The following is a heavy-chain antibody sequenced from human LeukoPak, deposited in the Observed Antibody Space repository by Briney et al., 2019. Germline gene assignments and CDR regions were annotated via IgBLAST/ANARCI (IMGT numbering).Heavy chain of an antibody. J-gene: IGHJ4*02. D-gene: IGHD6-13*01. CDR3: ARSQAAGTEGADY. V-gene: IGHV4-39*07. CDR2: INHSGST. Sequence: SETLSLTCTVSGGSISSSSYYWGWIRQPPGKGLEWIGEINHSGSTNYNPSLKSRVTISVDTSKNQFSLKLSSVTAADTAVYFCARSQAAGTEGADYWGQGTLVTVSS. CDR1: GGSISSSSYY.